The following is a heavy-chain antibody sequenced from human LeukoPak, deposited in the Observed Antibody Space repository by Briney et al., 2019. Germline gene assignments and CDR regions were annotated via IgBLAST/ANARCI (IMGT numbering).Heavy chain of an antibody. CDR3: ATGSSGY. CDR2: IKSETDGGTT. D-gene: IGHD3-10*01. Sequence: PGGSLRLSCAASGLTVSNVWMNWVRQAPGQGLERVGRIKSETDGGTTDYAAPVKGRFTISRDDSKNALHLQMNSLETEDTAVYYCATGSSGYWGQGTLVTVSS. CDR1: GLTVSNVW. J-gene: IGHJ4*02. V-gene: IGHV3-15*01.